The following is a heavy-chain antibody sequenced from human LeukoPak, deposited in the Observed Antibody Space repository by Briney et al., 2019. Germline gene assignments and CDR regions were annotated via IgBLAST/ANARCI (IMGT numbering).Heavy chain of an antibody. CDR1: GYTFTDYG. CDR3: ARDGIAVPGTGDY. J-gene: IGHJ4*02. D-gene: IGHD6-19*01. V-gene: IGHV1-18*01. CDR2: VRDYNSNR. Sequence: ASVKLSCKAAGYTFTDYGVSWGRQAPGHGLEWMGWVRDYNSNRKYVEEVQGRYTMTTDTSTNRSSMELRSLRSDDTAVYYCARDGIAVPGTGDYWGQGTLVTVSS.